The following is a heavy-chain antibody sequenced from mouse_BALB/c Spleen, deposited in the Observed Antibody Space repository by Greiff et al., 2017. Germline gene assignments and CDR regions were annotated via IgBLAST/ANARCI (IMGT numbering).Heavy chain of an antibody. CDR1: GYSITSDYA. J-gene: IGHJ3*01. CDR3: ARSLTGRFAY. Sequence: EVKLQESGPGLVKPSQSLSLTCTVTGYSITSDYAWNWIRQFPGNKLEWMGYISYSGSTSYNPSLKSRISITRDTSKNQFFLQLNSVTTEDTATYYCARSLTGRFAYWGQGTLVTVSA. CDR2: ISYSGST. D-gene: IGHD4-1*01. V-gene: IGHV3-2*02.